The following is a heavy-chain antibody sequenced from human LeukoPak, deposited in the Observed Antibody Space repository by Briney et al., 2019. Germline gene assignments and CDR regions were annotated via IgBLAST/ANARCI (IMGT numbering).Heavy chain of an antibody. CDR2: INPSGGST. V-gene: IGHV1-46*03. D-gene: IGHD6-13*01. CDR1: GYTFTSYY. Sequence: ASVKVSCKASGYTFTSYYMHWVRQAPGQGLEWMGIINPSGGSTAYAQKFQGRVTMTRDTSTSTVYMALSSLTPEDTAVYYCARAGYWAASGYATIWGQGTLVTVSS. CDR3: ARAGYWAASGYATI. J-gene: IGHJ4*02.